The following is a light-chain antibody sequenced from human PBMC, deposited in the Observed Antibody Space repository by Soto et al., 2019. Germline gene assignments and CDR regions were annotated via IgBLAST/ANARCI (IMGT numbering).Light chain of an antibody. Sequence: DIVMPQTPLSSRVTLGQPASITCTSSESLVHSDGNTYLSWLHQRPGQPQRLLIHKISNRFPGVPDRFSGSGAGTEFTLRISRIEPEDAGTFFCLQVTHFPWAFGQGTKV. CDR3: LQVTHFPWA. CDR2: KIS. J-gene: IGKJ1*01. V-gene: IGKV2-24*01. CDR1: ESLVHSDGNTY.